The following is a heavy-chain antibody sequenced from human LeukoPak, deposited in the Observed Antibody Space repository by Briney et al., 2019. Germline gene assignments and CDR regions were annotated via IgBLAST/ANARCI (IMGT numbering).Heavy chain of an antibody. V-gene: IGHV1-8*02. CDR3: ASNPPRTGDFNY. J-gene: IGHJ4*02. Sequence: GASVKVSCKASGYTCTNYGINWVRQATGQGLEWMGWMSPNNGNTGCAQKFQGRVTMTRDTSINTAYMELSSLRSEDTAVYYCASNPPRTGDFNYWGQGALVTVSS. D-gene: IGHD7-27*01. CDR2: MSPNNGNT. CDR1: GYTCTNYG.